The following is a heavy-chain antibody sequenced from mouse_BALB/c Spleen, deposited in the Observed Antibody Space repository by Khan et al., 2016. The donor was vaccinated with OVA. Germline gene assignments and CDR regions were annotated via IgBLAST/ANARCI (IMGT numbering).Heavy chain of an antibody. D-gene: IGHD2-2*01. CDR2: INPNNGGT. CDR1: GYTFTSYY. CDR3: SRSGYGSFAY. V-gene: IGHV1S81*02. J-gene: IGHJ3*01. Sequence: QVRLQQSGAELVTPGASVRLSCKASGYTFTSYYLYWVKQSPGQGLEWIGDINPNNGGTNFNEKFKNKATLTVDKSSSTAYIQLNSLTSVDSAVYYCSRSGYGSFAYWGQGTLVTVSA.